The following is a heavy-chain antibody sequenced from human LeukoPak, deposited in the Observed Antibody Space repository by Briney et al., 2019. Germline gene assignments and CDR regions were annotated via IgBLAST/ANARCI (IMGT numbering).Heavy chain of an antibody. J-gene: IGHJ4*02. V-gene: IGHV1-69*04. CDR3: ARDPFSYGSHSGDY. Sequence: ASVKVSCKASGGTFSSYAISWVRQAPGQGLEWMGRIIPILGIANYAQKFQGRVTITADKSTSTAYMELSSLRSEDTAVYYCARDPFSYGSHSGDYWGQGTLVTVSS. CDR1: GGTFSSYA. CDR2: IIPILGIA. D-gene: IGHD1-26*01.